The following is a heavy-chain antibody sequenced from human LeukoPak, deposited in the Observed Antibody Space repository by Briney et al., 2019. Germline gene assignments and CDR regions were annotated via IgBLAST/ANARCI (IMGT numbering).Heavy chain of an antibody. V-gene: IGHV3-23*01. CDR3: AKEQAVAGTLYYFDY. J-gene: IGHJ4*02. CDR1: GFTFSSYA. D-gene: IGHD6-19*01. CDR2: ISGSGGST. Sequence: PGGSLRLSCTASGFTFSSYAMSWVRQPPGKGLEWVSAISGSGGSTYCADSVKGRFTISRDNSKNTPYLQMNSLRAEDTAVYYCAKEQAVAGTLYYFDYWGRGTLVTVSS.